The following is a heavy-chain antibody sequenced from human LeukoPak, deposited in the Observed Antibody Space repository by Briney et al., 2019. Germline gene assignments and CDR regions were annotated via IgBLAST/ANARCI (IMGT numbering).Heavy chain of an antibody. CDR3: AGGRSSSWYWLDP. D-gene: IGHD6-13*01. Sequence: GGSLRLSCAASGFTFSNDAMSWVRQAPGKGLEWVSDISGGGSSTYYADSVKGRFTISRDTAKNSLYLHMNSQRAEDTAVYSCAGGRSSSWYWLDPWGQGTLVTVSS. J-gene: IGHJ5*02. CDR1: GFTFSNDA. V-gene: IGHV3-23*01. CDR2: ISGGGSST.